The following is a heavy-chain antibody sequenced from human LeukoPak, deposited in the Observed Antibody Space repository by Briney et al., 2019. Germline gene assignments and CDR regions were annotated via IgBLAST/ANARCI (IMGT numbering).Heavy chain of an antibody. J-gene: IGHJ6*02. CDR2: ISDSGGST. CDR1: GFTFSSYA. V-gene: IGHV3-23*01. D-gene: IGHD2-15*01. Sequence: GGSLRLSCEASGFTFSSYAMSWVRQAPGKGLEWVSDISDSGGSTFYADSVKGRFTISRDNSKKTVYLQMNSLRAEDTAVYYCAKEDRYCSGGDCYSSSFHYGMNVWGHGTTVTVSS. CDR3: AKEDRYCSGGDCYSSSFHYGMNV.